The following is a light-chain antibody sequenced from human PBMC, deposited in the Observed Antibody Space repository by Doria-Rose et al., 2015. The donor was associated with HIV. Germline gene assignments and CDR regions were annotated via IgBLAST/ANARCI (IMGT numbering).Light chain of an antibody. J-gene: IGKJ5*01. V-gene: IGKV1-12*01. CDR2: AAS. Sequence: DIRVTQSPSSVSASVGDRVTITCRASEAVSSWLVWYQQKPGKAPKGLIYAASTLQSGVPSRFSGSGFGTDFTLTISNLQPEDFATYYCQQSNSFPITFGQGTRLEIK. CDR1: EAVSSW. CDR3: QQSNSFPIT.